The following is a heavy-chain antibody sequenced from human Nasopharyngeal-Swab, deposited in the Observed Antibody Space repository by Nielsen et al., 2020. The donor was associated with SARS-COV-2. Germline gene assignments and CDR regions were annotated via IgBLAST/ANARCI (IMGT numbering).Heavy chain of an antibody. CDR3: ARENYYDSSGLDY. CDR1: GYTFTGYY. D-gene: IGHD3-22*01. Sequence: ASVKVSCKASGYTFTGYYMHWVRQAPGQGLEWMGWINPNSGGTNYAQKFQGRVTMTRDTSISTAYMELSRLRSDDTAVYYCARENYYDSSGLDYWGQGTLVIVSS. J-gene: IGHJ4*02. V-gene: IGHV1-2*02. CDR2: INPNSGGT.